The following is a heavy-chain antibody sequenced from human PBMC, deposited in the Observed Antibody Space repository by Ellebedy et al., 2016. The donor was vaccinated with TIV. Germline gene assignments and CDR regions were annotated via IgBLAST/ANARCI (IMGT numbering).Heavy chain of an antibody. CDR2: INHSGSS. J-gene: IGHJ4*02. CDR3: ASLPTSYSNYVDY. CDR1: GGSFSDYY. Sequence: SETLSLTXAVYGGSFSDYYWTWIRQPPGRGLEWIGEINHSGSSNYNLSLKSRATISVDTSKNQFSLRLTSVTAADTAVYYCASLPTSYSNYVDYWGQGTLVTVSS. D-gene: IGHD4-11*01. V-gene: IGHV4-34*01.